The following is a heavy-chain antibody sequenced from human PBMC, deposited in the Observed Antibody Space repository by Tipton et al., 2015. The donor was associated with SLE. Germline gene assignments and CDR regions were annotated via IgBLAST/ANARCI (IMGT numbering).Heavy chain of an antibody. CDR3: ARGGSSAWHDFYYGMDVWGHVMDV. CDR1: GESFSGYY. V-gene: IGHV4-34*01. J-gene: IGHJ6*02. Sequence: TLSLTCAVYGESFSGYYWSWIRQPPGKGLEWIGEINHSGSTKNNPSLKSRVIISVDTSKNQFSLKVSSVNAADTAVYYCARGGSSAWHDFYYGMDVWGHVMDVWGQGTTVTVSS. CDR2: INHSGST. D-gene: IGHD6-19*01.